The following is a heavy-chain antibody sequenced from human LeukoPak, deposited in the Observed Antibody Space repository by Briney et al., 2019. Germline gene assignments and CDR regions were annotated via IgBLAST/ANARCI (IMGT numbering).Heavy chain of an antibody. CDR2: VKGDGSAT. J-gene: IGHJ4*02. CDR1: GFIFTDYW. Sequence: GGSLRLSCAASGFIFTDYWMNWVRQAPGRGLEWLASVKGDGSATSYVDSVKGRFTISRDNAKNSLYLQMNSLRADDTAVYYCAKRGVYPPHVFDYWGQGTLVTVSS. V-gene: IGHV3-7*03. CDR3: AKRGVYPPHVFDY.